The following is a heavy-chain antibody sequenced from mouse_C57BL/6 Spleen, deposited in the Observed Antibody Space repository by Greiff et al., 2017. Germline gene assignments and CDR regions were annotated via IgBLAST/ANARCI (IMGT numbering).Heavy chain of an antibody. D-gene: IGHD4-1*01. CDR3: TRLGRYYFDY. V-gene: IGHV5-9-1*02. CDR1: GFTFSSYA. CDR2: ISSGGDYI. Sequence: DVMLVESGEGLVKPGGSLKLSCAASGFTFSSYAMSWVRQTPEKRLEWVAYISSGGDYIYYADTVKGRFTISRDNARNTLYLQMSSLKSEDTAMYYCTRLGRYYFDYWGQGTTLTVSS. J-gene: IGHJ2*01.